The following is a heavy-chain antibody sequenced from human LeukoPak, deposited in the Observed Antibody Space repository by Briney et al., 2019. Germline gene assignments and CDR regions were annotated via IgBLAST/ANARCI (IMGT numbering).Heavy chain of an antibody. Sequence: GGSLRLSCAASGFTFGSYGIYWVRQAPGKGLEWVAGIWYDGSDRSYADPVKGRFTISRDNSKNTIDLQMNSLRAEDTAVYYCARENWGDGGYCRKHDYWGQGTLVNVSS. J-gene: IGHJ4*02. CDR2: IWYDGSDR. D-gene: IGHD2-21*01. CDR3: ARENWGDGGYCRKHDY. CDR1: GFTFGSYG. V-gene: IGHV3-33*01.